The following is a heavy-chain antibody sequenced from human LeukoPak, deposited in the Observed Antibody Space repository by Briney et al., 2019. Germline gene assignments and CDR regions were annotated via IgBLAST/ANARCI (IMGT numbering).Heavy chain of an antibody. J-gene: IGHJ6*02. CDR2: ISGSGGST. CDR3: AKDSAVVAPYSGGYYYGMDV. CDR1: GFTFSSYA. V-gene: IGHV3-23*01. D-gene: IGHD2-15*01. Sequence: GGSLRLSCAASGFTFSSYAMSWVRQAPGKGLEWVSAISGSGGSTYYADSVKGRFTISRDNSKNTLYLQMNSLRAEDTAVYYCAKDSAVVAPYSGGYYYGMDVWGQGTTVTVSS.